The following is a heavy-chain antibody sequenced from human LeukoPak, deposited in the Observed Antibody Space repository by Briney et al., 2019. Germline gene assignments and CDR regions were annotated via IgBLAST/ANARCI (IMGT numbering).Heavy chain of an antibody. CDR3: ARDWVAPTVDATGFYTHLDY. D-gene: IGHD3/OR15-3a*01. J-gene: IGHJ4*02. V-gene: IGHV1-2*02. CDR1: AFTFTEYY. CDR2: INPKTGGT. Sequence: AASVKVSCKTSAFTFTEYYIHWVRQAPGQGLEWMGWINPKTGGTNYTQKFQGRVTLTRDMSINTAYLEVSSLNSGDTAVYYCARDWVAPTVDATGFYTHLDYWGQGTLVIVSS.